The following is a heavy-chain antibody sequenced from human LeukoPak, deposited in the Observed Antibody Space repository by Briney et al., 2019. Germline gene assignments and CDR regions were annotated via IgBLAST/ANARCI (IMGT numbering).Heavy chain of an antibody. CDR3: APLSERAAAGNAARDY. D-gene: IGHD6-13*01. Sequence: SETLSLTCAVYGGSFSGYYWSWIRQPPGKGLEWIGEINHSGSTNYNPSLKSRVTISVDTSKNQFSLKLSSVTAADTAVYYCAPLSERAAAGNAARDYWGQGTLVTVSP. CDR1: GGSFSGYY. CDR2: INHSGST. V-gene: IGHV4-34*01. J-gene: IGHJ4*02.